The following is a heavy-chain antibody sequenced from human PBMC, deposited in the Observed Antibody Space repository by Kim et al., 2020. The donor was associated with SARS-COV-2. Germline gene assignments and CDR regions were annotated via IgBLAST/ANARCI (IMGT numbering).Heavy chain of an antibody. CDR2: ITGAGGAT. D-gene: IGHD3-22*01. V-gene: IGHV3-23*01. J-gene: IGHJ6*01. CDR1: GFTFSSYT. Sequence: GGSLRLSCAASGFTFSSYTMSWVSQAPGNGLEWVSTITGAGGATKYSDAVEGRITISRDNSRNTLFLQMNSLRAEDSAVYYCAKPNLMDYYDGSGADFWG. CDR3: AKPNLMDYYDGSGADF.